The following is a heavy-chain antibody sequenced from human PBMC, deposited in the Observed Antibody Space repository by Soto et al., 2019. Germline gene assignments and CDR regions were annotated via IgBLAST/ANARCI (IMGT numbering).Heavy chain of an antibody. Sequence: SETLSLTCTVSCDSISNDGYYWSWIRQHPGKGLEWIGYIYYSGITYYNPSLRSRLTISVDTSKNQFSLNLNSVTAADTAVYYCARDSGIYGGFNTGDGFHVWGQGTMVTVS. CDR3: ARDSGIYGGFNTGDGFHV. V-gene: IGHV4-31*03. CDR1: CDSISNDGYY. CDR2: IYYSGIT. J-gene: IGHJ3*01. D-gene: IGHD4-17*01.